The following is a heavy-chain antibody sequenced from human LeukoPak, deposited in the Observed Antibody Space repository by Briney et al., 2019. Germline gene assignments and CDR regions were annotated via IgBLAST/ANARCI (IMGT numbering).Heavy chain of an antibody. CDR1: GYTFTKYG. V-gene: IGHV1-18*01. Sequence: ASVKVSCKASGYTFTKYGITWVRQAPGQGLEWMGWVGTYTGKTNYAQNLQGRVTMTTDTSTRTAYMELGSLRSDDTAVYYCASCHCTNGVCYGECEYFQHWGQGTLVTVSS. J-gene: IGHJ1*01. CDR3: ASCHCTNGVCYGECEYFQH. CDR2: VGTYTGKT. D-gene: IGHD2-8*01.